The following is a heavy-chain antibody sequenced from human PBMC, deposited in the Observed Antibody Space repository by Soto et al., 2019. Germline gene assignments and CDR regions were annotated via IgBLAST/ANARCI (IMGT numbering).Heavy chain of an antibody. CDR3: ARERDSSGWYGLDFDY. V-gene: IGHV4-34*01. CDR1: GGSFSGYY. Sequence: SETLSLTCAVYGGSFSGYYWSWIRQPPGKGLEWIGEINHSGSTNYNPSLKSRVTISVDTSKNQFSLKLSSVTAADTAVYYCARERDSSGWYGLDFDYWGQGTLVTVSS. D-gene: IGHD6-19*01. CDR2: INHSGST. J-gene: IGHJ4*02.